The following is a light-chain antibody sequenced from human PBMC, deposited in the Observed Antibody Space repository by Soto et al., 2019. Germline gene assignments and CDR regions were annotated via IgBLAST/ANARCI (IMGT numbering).Light chain of an antibody. Sequence: QAAVTQPASVSGTPGQTVTISCSGSSTNIESNWVYWYQQHPGTAPKLLIYNNNQKPSGVPDRFSGSKSGTSASLAITGLRSDDEADYYCATWDDDLYTPIIGGGTKLTVL. CDR3: ATWDDDLYTPI. CDR1: STNIESNW. V-gene: IGLV1-47*02. J-gene: IGLJ2*01. CDR2: NNN.